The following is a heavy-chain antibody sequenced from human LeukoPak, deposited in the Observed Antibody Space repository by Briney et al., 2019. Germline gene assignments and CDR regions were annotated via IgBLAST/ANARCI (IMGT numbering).Heavy chain of an antibody. J-gene: IGHJ4*02. CDR3: AKRLSSSSTWYYFDC. Sequence: GGSLRLSCAASGFTFSNYAMNWVRQAPGKGLEWVSTITSGENTYYADSVKGRFTISRDNSKNTLYLQMNSLRAEDTAVYYCAKRLSSSSTWYYFDCWGQGTLVTVSS. CDR2: ITSGENT. D-gene: IGHD6-13*01. CDR1: GFTFSNYA. V-gene: IGHV3-23*01.